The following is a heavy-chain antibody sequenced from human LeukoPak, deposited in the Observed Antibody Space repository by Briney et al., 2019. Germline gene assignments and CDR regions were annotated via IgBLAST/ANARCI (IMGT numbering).Heavy chain of an antibody. CDR3: ARDLPDYYDSSGHSGSY. CDR2: IIPIFGTA. V-gene: IGHV1-69*05. CDR1: GGTFSSYA. Sequence: VASVKVSCKASGGTFSSYAISWVRQAPGQGLEWMGRIIPIFGTANYAQKFQGRVTIATDESTSTAYMELSSLRSEDTAVYYCARDLPDYYDSSGHSGSYWGQGTLVTVSS. D-gene: IGHD3-22*01. J-gene: IGHJ4*02.